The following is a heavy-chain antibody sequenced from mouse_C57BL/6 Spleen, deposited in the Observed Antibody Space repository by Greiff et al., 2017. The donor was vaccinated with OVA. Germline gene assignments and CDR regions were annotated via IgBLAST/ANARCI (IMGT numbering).Heavy chain of an antibody. CDR3: AGGDSNQAWFAY. CDR2: IYPGDGDT. Sequence: VQLQQSGAELVKPGASVKISCKASGYAFSSYWMNWVKQRPGKGLEWIGQIYPGDGDTNYNGKFKGKATLTADKSSSTAYMQLSSLTSEDSAVYFCAGGDSNQAWFAYWGQGTLVTVSA. J-gene: IGHJ3*01. V-gene: IGHV1-80*01. CDR1: GYAFSSYW. D-gene: IGHD2-5*01.